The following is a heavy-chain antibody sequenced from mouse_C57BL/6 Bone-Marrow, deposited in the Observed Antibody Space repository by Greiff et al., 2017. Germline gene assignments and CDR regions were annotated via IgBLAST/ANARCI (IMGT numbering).Heavy chain of an antibody. J-gene: IGHJ2*01. V-gene: IGHV1-63*01. CDR1: GYTFTNYW. D-gene: IGHD2-4*01. Sequence: VQLLQSGAELVRPGTSVKMSCKASGYTFTNYWIGWAQQRPGHGLEWIGDIYPGGGYTNYNEKFKGKATLTADKSSSTAYMQFSSLTSEGSAIYYCARSGLRRTEYYFDYWGQGTTLTVSS. CDR2: IYPGGGYT. CDR3: ARSGLRRTEYYFDY.